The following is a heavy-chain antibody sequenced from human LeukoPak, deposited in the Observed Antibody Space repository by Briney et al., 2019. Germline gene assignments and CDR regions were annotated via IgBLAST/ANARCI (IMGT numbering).Heavy chain of an antibody. CDR2: ISSTSTTI. Sequence: PGGSLRLSCAASGFTFSGYSMNWFRQAPGRGLEWVSYISSTSTTIYYKDSVKGRFTISRDSAKNLLYLHMTSLRVEDTAVYYCVRNDGDDAFDIWGQGTMVTVSS. D-gene: IGHD4-17*01. V-gene: IGHV3-48*01. CDR1: GFTFSGYS. CDR3: VRNDGDDAFDI. J-gene: IGHJ3*02.